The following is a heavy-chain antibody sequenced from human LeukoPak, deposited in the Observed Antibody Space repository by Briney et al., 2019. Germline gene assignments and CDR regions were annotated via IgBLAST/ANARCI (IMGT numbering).Heavy chain of an antibody. Sequence: ASVKVSCKASGYSLTSFYLHWVRQAPAQGLEWVGVVKPSGVTSCVQKFQGRVTMTRDTSTSTVYLEVSSLTSEDTAIYYCVREEAGGTYDYWGQGTLVTVSS. CDR1: GYSLTSFY. CDR3: VREEAGGTYDY. V-gene: IGHV1-46*01. J-gene: IGHJ4*02. D-gene: IGHD1-14*01. CDR2: VKPSGVT.